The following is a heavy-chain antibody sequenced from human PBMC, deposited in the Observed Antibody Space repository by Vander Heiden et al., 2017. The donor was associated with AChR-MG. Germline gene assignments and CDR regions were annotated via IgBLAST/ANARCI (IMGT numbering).Heavy chain of an antibody. J-gene: IGHJ6*03. D-gene: IGHD3-22*01. Sequence: EVQLVESGGGLVQPGGSLRLSCAASGFPLGPHSMHWVRQAPGKGLEWVSYISSASATIYYADSVKGRFTVSRDNAKNSLYLQMDSLSGEDTAIYYCARDSIVVEPPANYDYYMDVWGKGTPVTVSS. CDR2: ISSASATI. CDR1: GFPLGPHS. CDR3: ARDSIVVEPPANYDYYMDV. V-gene: IGHV3-48*04.